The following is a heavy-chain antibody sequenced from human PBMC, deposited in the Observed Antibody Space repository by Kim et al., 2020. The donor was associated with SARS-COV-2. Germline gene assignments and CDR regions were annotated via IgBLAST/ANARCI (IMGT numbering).Heavy chain of an antibody. CDR2: ISYNSGTI. Sequence: GGSLRLSCSASGFTFHDYGIHWVRQAPGKGLEWVSGISYNSGTIGYVDSVKGRFTISRDNAKNSLYLQMNSLRAEDTALYYCAKHITPRGTTFDAYFEFWGQRTLVTVSS. CDR1: GFTFHDYG. CDR3: AKHITPRGTTFDAYFEF. D-gene: IGHD3-16*01. V-gene: IGHV3-9*01. J-gene: IGHJ4*02.